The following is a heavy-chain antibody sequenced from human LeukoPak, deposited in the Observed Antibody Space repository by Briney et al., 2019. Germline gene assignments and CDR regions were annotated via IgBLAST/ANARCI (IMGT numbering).Heavy chain of an antibody. CDR2: IYYSGST. CDR1: GGSISSRSYY. D-gene: IGHD2-2*01. Sequence: SETLSLTCTVSGGSISSRSYYWGWIRQPPGKGLEWIGSIYYSGSTYYNPSLKSRVTISVDTSKNQFSLKLSSVTAADTAVYYCARRGVCRSSTSCYPFDYWGQGTLVTVSS. J-gene: IGHJ4*02. CDR3: ARRGVCRSSTSCYPFDY. V-gene: IGHV4-39*01.